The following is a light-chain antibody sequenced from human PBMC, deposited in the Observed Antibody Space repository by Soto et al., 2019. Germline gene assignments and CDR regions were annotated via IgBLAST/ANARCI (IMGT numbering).Light chain of an antibody. J-gene: IGKJ1*01. V-gene: IGKV3-20*01. CDR1: QSVGTRF. Sequence: EIVLTQSPGTLSLSPGERATLSCRASQSVGTRFLAWYQQKPGQAPRLLIYGASSRATGIPDRLSGSGSGTDFTLTISRLEPEDFAVYYCQQYGSSRPWTFGQGTKVEIK. CDR2: GAS. CDR3: QQYGSSRPWT.